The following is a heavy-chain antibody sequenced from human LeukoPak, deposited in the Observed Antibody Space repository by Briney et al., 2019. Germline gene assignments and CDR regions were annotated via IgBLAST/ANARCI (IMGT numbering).Heavy chain of an antibody. Sequence: SETLSLTCAVYGGSFSGCYWSWIRQPPGKGLEWIGEINHSGSTNYNPSLKSRVTISVDTSKNQFSLKLSSVTAADTAVYYCARRIVGTSRAFDIWGQGTMVTVSS. D-gene: IGHD1-26*01. CDR1: GGSFSGCY. V-gene: IGHV4-34*01. CDR2: INHSGST. J-gene: IGHJ3*02. CDR3: ARRIVGTSRAFDI.